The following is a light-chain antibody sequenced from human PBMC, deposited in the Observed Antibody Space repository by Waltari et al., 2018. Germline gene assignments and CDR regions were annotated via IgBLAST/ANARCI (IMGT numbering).Light chain of an antibody. CDR3: YSSDSTGLRV. Sequence: SYELTQPPSASVSPGQTARITCSGHDLPRKYAYWFQQKSGQAPRLVIYEDTKRPSGIPERFSGSSSGTVATLAITGAQVDDEADYYCYSSDSTGLRVFGGGTTVVVL. CDR2: EDT. V-gene: IGLV3-10*01. CDR1: DLPRKY. J-gene: IGLJ1*01.